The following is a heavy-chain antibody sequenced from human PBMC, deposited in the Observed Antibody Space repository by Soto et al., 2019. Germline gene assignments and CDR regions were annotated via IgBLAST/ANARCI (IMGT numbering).Heavy chain of an antibody. CDR1: DGSVTGYC. J-gene: IGHJ4*02. V-gene: IGHV4-59*02. CDR3: ARGPDYSKVGY. D-gene: IGHD4-4*01. Sequence: SETLSLTCSVSDGSVTGYCWSWIRQPPGKGLEWIGCIDYNGIAHYNPSLTSRVTMSLDTSNKRFSLKLSSVTTTDTAVYYCARGPDYSKVGYWGQGTLVTVSS. CDR2: IDYNGIA.